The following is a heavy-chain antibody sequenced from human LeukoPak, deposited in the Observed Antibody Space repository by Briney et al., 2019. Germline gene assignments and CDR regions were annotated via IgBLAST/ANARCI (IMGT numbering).Heavy chain of an antibody. CDR3: ARRTYNWNEYYFDY. J-gene: IGHJ4*02. Sequence: SETLSLTCTVSGGPISSYYWSWIRQPPGKGLEWIGYIYYSGSTNYNPSLKSRVTISVDTSKNQFSLKLSSVTAADTAVYYCARRTYNWNEYYFDYWGQGTLVTVSS. D-gene: IGHD1-1*01. V-gene: IGHV4-59*08. CDR1: GGPISSYY. CDR2: IYYSGST.